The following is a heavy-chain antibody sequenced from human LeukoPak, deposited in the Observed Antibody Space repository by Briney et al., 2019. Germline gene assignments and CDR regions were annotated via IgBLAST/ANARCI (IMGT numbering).Heavy chain of an antibody. CDR1: GASISSYY. J-gene: IGHJ4*02. Sequence: SSETLSLTCTVSGASISSYYWSWIRQPPGKGLEWIGYIYYTGNTNYNPSLKSRVTVSVDTSKNQFSLRLTSVTAADTAVYYCARGYYDSSGYSNPFDYWGQGTLVTVSS. CDR2: IYYTGNT. CDR3: ARGYYDSSGYSNPFDY. D-gene: IGHD3-22*01. V-gene: IGHV4-59*01.